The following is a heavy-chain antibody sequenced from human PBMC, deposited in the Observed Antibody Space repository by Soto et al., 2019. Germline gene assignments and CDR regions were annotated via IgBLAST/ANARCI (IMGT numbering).Heavy chain of an antibody. CDR1: GGSISSSNW. Sequence: SETLSLTCAVSGGSISSSNWWSWVRQPPGKGLEWIGEIYHSGSTNYNPSLRSRVTISVDKSKNQFSLKLSSVTAADTAVYYCARESTFGGSWGWFDPWGQGTLVTVSS. CDR3: ARESTFGGSWGWFDP. V-gene: IGHV4-4*02. D-gene: IGHD2-15*01. J-gene: IGHJ5*02. CDR2: IYHSGST.